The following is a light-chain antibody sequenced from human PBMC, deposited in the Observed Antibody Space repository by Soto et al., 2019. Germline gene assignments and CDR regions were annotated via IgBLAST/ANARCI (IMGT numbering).Light chain of an antibody. CDR1: QSLLHSNGYNF. V-gene: IGKV2-28*01. CDR3: WPAVQTPIT. J-gene: IGKJ5*01. CDR2: LGS. Sequence: DIVMTQSPLSLPVPPGEPAAISCRSSQSLLHSNGYNFLDWYLQKPGQSPQLLIYLGSNRASGVPDRFSGSESGTDFTLKISRVEAEDVGVYYCWPAVQTPITCGRGTRLEIK.